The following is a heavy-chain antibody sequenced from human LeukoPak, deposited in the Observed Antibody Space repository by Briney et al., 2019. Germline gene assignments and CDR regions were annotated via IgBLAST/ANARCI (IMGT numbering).Heavy chain of an antibody. D-gene: IGHD3-3*01. CDR1: GFTFSSYW. Sequence: TGGSLRLSCAASGFTFSSYWMSWVRQAPGKGLEGVANIKQDGSEKYYVDSVKGRFTISRDNAKNSLYLQMNSLRAEDTAVYYCARTYYDFWSGHDAFDIWGQGTMVTVSS. CDR2: IKQDGSEK. V-gene: IGHV3-7*01. J-gene: IGHJ3*02. CDR3: ARTYYDFWSGHDAFDI.